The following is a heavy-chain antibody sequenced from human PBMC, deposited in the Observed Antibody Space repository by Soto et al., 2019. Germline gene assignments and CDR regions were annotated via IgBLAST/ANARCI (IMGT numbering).Heavy chain of an antibody. CDR3: ATEMVQGVGTDY. J-gene: IGHJ4*02. V-gene: IGHV1-18*01. D-gene: IGHD3-10*01. CDR2: ISTYNGNT. CDR1: GYTFTSYG. Sequence: ASVKVSCKASGYTFTSYGISWVRQAPGQGLEWMGWISTYNGNTKYAQKLQGRVTMTTDTSTSTAYLELRSPRSDDTAVFYCATEMVQGVGTDYWGQLTQVTFSS.